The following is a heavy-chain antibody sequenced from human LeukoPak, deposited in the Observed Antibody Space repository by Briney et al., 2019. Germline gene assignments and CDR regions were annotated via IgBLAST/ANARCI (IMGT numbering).Heavy chain of an antibody. CDR2: IYYSGST. J-gene: IGHJ4*02. Sequence: PSETLSLTCTVSGGSISSYYWSWIRQPPGKGLEWIGYIYYSGSTNYNPSPKSRVTISVDTSKNQFSLKLTSVTAADTAVYYCARAHSSVWYGTYYFDYWGQGSLVTVSS. CDR1: GGSISSYY. V-gene: IGHV4-59*01. D-gene: IGHD6-19*01. CDR3: ARAHSSVWYGTYYFDY.